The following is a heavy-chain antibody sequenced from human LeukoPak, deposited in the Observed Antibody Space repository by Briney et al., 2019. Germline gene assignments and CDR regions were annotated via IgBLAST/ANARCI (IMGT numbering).Heavy chain of an antibody. CDR1: GFSFSSYW. CDR2: IYIDESSI. J-gene: IGHJ5*02. CDR3: ASPRGWFDP. Sequence: PGGSLRLSCAAAGFSFSSYWMHWVRHAPGKGLVWVSRIYIDESSIIYADFVKGRFTISRDNAKNTLYLQMNSLRAEDTAVYYCASPRGWFDPWGQGTLVTVSS. V-gene: IGHV3-74*01.